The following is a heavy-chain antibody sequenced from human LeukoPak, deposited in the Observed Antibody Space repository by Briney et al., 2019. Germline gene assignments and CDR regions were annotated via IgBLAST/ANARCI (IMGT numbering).Heavy chain of an antibody. CDR3: ARNYGPLEY. Sequence: PGGPLRLSCTASGFSFSNSWMTWVRQAPGKGLEWVANMNQDGSEKYYVDSVKGRFTISRDNTKNSLYLQLTSLRAEDTAVYYCARNYGPLEYWGRGTLLTVSS. D-gene: IGHD3-10*01. CDR1: GFSFSNSW. J-gene: IGHJ4*02. CDR2: MNQDGSEK. V-gene: IGHV3-7*01.